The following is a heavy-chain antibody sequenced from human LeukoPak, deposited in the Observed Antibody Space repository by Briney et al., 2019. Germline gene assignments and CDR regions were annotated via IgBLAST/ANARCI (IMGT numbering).Heavy chain of an antibody. CDR3: ARGAYYDILTGYLDY. J-gene: IGHJ4*02. Sequence: GGSLRLSCAASGFTVSSNYMSWVRQAPGKGLEWVSVIYSGGSTYYADSVKGRFTISRDNSKNTLYLQMNSLRAEDTAVYYCARGAYYDILTGYLDYWGQGTLVTVSS. CDR2: IYSGGST. D-gene: IGHD3-9*01. V-gene: IGHV3-53*01. CDR1: GFTVSSNY.